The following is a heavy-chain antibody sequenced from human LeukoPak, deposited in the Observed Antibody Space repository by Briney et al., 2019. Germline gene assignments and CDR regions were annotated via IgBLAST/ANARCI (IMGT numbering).Heavy chain of an antibody. CDR3: ASLKSPLQLYYYGMDV. CDR2: ISSSGSTI. V-gene: IGHV3-48*03. CDR1: GFTLSSYE. Sequence: GGSLRLSCAASGFTLSSYEMNWVRQAPGKGLEWVSYISSSGSTIYYADSVKGRFTISRDNAKNSLYLQMNSLRAEDTAVYYCASLKSPLQLYYYGMDVWGQGTTVTVSS. J-gene: IGHJ6*02. D-gene: IGHD1-1*01.